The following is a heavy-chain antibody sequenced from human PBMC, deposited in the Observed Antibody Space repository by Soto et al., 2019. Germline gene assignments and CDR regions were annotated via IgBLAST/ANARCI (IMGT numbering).Heavy chain of an antibody. J-gene: IGHJ6*02. V-gene: IGHV1-18*01. CDR1: GYTFTSYG. CDR3: ARDGLPYYYYYGMDV. Sequence: ASVKVSCKASGYTFTSYGISWVRQAPGQGLEWMGWISAYNGNTNYAQKLQGRVTMTTDTSTSTAYMELRSLRSDDTAVYYCARDGLPYYYYYGMDVWGQGTTVTVS. D-gene: IGHD4-17*01. CDR2: ISAYNGNT.